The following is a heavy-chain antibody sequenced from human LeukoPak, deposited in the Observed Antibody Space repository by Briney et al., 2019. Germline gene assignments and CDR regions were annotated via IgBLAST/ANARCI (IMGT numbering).Heavy chain of an antibody. CDR1: GFTFSSYG. V-gene: IGHV3-30*02. J-gene: IGHJ3*02. D-gene: IGHD2-2*01. CDR2: IRADGSNT. Sequence: GGSLRLSCAASGFTFSSYGIHWVRHAPGKGLEWVSFIRADGSNTYYADSVKGRFSISRDNSKDTLYLQMNSLRTEDTAVYYCAKDIRCLYAFDIWGQGTMVTASS. CDR3: AKDIRCLYAFDI.